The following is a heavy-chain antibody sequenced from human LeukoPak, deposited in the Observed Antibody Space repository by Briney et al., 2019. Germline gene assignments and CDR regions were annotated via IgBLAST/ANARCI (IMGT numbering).Heavy chain of an antibody. CDR3: AKDRVAAALSYCFDY. CDR1: GFTFSSYA. D-gene: IGHD6-13*01. J-gene: IGHJ4*02. Sequence: GGSLRLSCAASGFTFSSYAMSWVRQAPGKGLEWVSAISGSGGSTYYADSVKGRFTISRENSKNTLYLQMNSLRAEDTAVYYCAKDRVAAALSYCFDYWGQGTLVTVSS. CDR2: ISGSGGST. V-gene: IGHV3-23*01.